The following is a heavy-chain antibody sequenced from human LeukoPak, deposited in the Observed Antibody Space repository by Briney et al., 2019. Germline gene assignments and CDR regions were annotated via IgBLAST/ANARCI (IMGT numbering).Heavy chain of an antibody. CDR1: GYSLTSYD. CDR2: MNPSNGNT. Sequence: ASVKVSCKASGYSLTSYDVNWVRQANGQGLEWMGWMNPSNGNTGYAQKFQGRVTMTRNTSISTAYMELSSLTSEDTAVYYCTKGSNSGGYRDSWGQGTLVTVSS. J-gene: IGHJ4*02. CDR3: TKGSNSGGYRDS. D-gene: IGHD3-10*01. V-gene: IGHV1-8*01.